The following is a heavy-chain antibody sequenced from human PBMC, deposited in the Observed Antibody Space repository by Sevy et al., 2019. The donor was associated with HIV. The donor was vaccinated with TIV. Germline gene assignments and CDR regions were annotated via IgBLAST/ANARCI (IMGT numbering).Heavy chain of an antibody. V-gene: IGHV3-48*03. J-gene: IGHJ5*02. CDR2: IDTTGTAI. D-gene: IGHD3-22*01. Sequence: GGSLRLSCAASGFDFRSYEMSWVRQAPGKGLQWVSYIDTTGTAIYADSVKGRFTNSRDNAKNSLFLQMYGLRPDDTAGYDCVRDTDRCGYYGVTVPRASDLWGQGTLVTVSS. CDR1: GFDFRSYE. CDR3: VRDTDRCGYYGVTVPRASDL.